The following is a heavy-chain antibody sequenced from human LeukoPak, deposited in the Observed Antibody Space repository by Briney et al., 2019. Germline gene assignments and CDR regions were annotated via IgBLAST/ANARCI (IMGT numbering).Heavy chain of an antibody. V-gene: IGHV3-23*01. CDR1: GFTFSSYS. CDR3: AREARGDV. CDR2: ISGSGDSR. Sequence: GGSLRLSCAASGFTFSSYSMNWVRQAPGKGLEWVSAISGSGDSRYYADSVKGRFTISRDNSKNTLYLQMNSLRAEDTAAYYCAREARGDVWGQGTTVTVSS. J-gene: IGHJ6*02.